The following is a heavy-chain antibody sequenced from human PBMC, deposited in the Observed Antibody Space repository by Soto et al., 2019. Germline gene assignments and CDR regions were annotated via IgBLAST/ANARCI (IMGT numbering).Heavy chain of an antibody. CDR2: IYWDDDK. D-gene: IGHD1-7*01. CDR1: GFSISTSGVG. CDR3: AHRQIHSGNWDCGVLDY. J-gene: IGHJ4*02. Sequence: QITLKESGPTLVAPTQTVTLTCTLSGFSISTSGVGVAWIRHPPGKALEWLAVIYWDDDKRYNPSLRNRLTVTKDTSKNQVVLAVTNMDPVDTATYYCAHRQIHSGNWDCGVLDYWGPGTLVTISA. V-gene: IGHV2-5*02.